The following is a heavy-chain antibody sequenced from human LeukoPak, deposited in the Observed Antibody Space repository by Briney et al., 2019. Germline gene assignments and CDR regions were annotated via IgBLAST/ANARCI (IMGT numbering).Heavy chain of an antibody. V-gene: IGHV4-30-2*01. CDR2: IYHSGST. D-gene: IGHD2-2*01. CDR1: GGSISSGGYP. Sequence: SVTLSLTCAVSGGSISSGGYPWSWIRQPPGKGLEWIGYIYHSGSTYYNPSLKSRVTISVDRSKNQFSLKLSSVTAADTAVYYCARTYCSSTSCYDGNYYYYGMDVWGKGTTVTVSS. J-gene: IGHJ6*04. CDR3: ARTYCSSTSCYDGNYYYYGMDV.